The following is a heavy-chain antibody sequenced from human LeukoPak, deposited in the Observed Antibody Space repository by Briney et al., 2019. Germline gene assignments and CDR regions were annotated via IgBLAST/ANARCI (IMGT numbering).Heavy chain of an antibody. V-gene: IGHV4-4*07. CDR1: GGSLSSYY. Sequence: SETLSLTCTVSGGSLSSYYWRWIRQPAGKGLEWVGRIYTSGSTNYNPSLKSRVTMSVDTSKNQFSLKLSSVTAADTAVYYCARAPYYYYYMDVWGKGTTVTVSS. J-gene: IGHJ6*03. CDR2: IYTSGST. CDR3: ARAPYYYYYMDV.